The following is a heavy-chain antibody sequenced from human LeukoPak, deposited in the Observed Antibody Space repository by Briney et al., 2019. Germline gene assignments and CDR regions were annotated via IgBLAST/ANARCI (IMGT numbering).Heavy chain of an antibody. Sequence: SETLSLTCTVSGASISSSSYYWGWIRQPPGKGLEWIGTIYYGGSTYDNPSLKSRVTISIDTSKNQFSLKLSSVTAADTAVYYCARTRPLSFYGMDVWGQGTTVTVSS. V-gene: IGHV4-39*01. CDR3: ARTRPLSFYGMDV. CDR2: IYYGGST. J-gene: IGHJ6*02. CDR1: GASISSSSYY.